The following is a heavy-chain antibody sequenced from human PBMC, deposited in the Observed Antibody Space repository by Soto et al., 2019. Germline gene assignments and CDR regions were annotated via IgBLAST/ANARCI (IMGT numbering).Heavy chain of an antibody. D-gene: IGHD3-22*01. CDR2: IYSGGST. CDR3: AGFNYYDSSGYYRY. CDR1: GFTVSSNY. V-gene: IGHV3-66*01. Sequence: PGGSLRLSCAASGFTVSSNYMSWVRQAPGKGLEWVSVIYSGGSTYYADSVRGRFTISRDNSKNTLYLQMNSLGAEDTAVYYCAGFNYYDSSGYYRYWGQGT. J-gene: IGHJ4*02.